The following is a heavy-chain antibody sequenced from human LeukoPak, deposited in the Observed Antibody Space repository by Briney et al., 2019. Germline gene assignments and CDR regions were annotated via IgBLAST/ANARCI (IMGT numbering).Heavy chain of an antibody. Sequence: GRSLRLSCAASGFTFSSYSMNWVRQAPGKGLEWVSSITSSSSYIYYADSVKGRFTISRDNAKNSLYLQMNSLRAEDTAVYYCARGPDGYSSGWLDYWGQGTLVTVSS. CDR2: ITSSSSYI. V-gene: IGHV3-21*01. CDR3: ARGPDGYSSGWLDY. CDR1: GFTFSSYS. J-gene: IGHJ4*02. D-gene: IGHD6-19*01.